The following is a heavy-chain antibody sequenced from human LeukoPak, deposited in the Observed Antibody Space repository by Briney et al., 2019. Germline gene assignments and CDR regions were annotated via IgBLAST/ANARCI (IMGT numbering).Heavy chain of an antibody. CDR1: GYTFTSYD. CDR2: MNPNSGNT. J-gene: IGHJ6*03. Sequence: ASVKVSCKASGYTFTSYDINWVRQATGQGPEWMGGMNPNSGNTGYAQKFQGRVTMTRNTSISTAYMELSSLRSEDTAVYYCARAGGGYCSGDTCYSNYYYYMDVWGKGTTVTVSS. D-gene: IGHD2-15*01. V-gene: IGHV1-8*01. CDR3: ARAGGGYCSGDTCYSNYYYYMDV.